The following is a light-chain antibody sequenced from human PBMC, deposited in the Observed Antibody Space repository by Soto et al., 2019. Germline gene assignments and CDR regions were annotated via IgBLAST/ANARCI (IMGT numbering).Light chain of an antibody. Sequence: DVVMTQSPLSLPVTLGQPASISCRSSQSLVYSDGNTYLNWFQQRPGQSPRRLIYKVSNRDSGVPDRSSGSGSGTDFALKISRVEAEDVGVYYCMQGPPWPGTFGGGTKVEIK. CDR1: QSLVYSDGNTY. CDR2: KVS. CDR3: MQGPPWPGT. J-gene: IGKJ4*01. V-gene: IGKV2-30*01.